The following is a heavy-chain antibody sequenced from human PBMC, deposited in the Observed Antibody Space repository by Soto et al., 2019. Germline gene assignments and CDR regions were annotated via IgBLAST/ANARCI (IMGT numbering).Heavy chain of an antibody. D-gene: IGHD6-6*01. CDR1: GFNFRSFA. Sequence: EVQLLESGGGLVQPGESLRLSCAASGFNFRSFAMNWVRQAPGKGLEWVSTTSGGAATTYADSVKGRLTISRDNSKNTVSLQMNSLTAEDTAVYYCAKGSHIAARPFFFDSWGRGTLVTVSS. J-gene: IGHJ4*02. CDR3: AKGSHIAARPFFFDS. V-gene: IGHV3-23*01. CDR2: TSGGAAT.